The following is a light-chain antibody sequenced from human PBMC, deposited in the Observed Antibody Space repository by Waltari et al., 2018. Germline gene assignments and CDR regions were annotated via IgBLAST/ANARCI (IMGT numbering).Light chain of an antibody. J-gene: IGLJ2*01. V-gene: IGLV1-36*01. Sequence: QSVLTQPPSVSEAPRQRVPISCSGSRSNIRNNAVSWYQQLPGKAPKLLIYYDDLLSSGVSDRFSGSKSGTSASLAISGLQSDDEADYYCAVWDDSLNGVVFGGGTKLTVL. CDR3: AVWDDSLNGVV. CDR2: YDD. CDR1: RSNIRNNA.